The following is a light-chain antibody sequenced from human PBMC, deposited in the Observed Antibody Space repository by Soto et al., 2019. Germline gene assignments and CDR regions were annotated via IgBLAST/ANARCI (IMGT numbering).Light chain of an antibody. CDR1: QSVLYSSNNKNY. CDR3: QQYYSTLF. CDR2: WAS. Sequence: DIVMTQSPDSLAVSLGERATINCKSSQSVLYSSNNKNYLAWYQQKPGQPPKLLIYWASTRESGVPDRFSGSGSGTDFTLTISSLQAEDVEVYYCQQYYSTLFFGGGTQVEIK. V-gene: IGKV4-1*01. J-gene: IGKJ4*01.